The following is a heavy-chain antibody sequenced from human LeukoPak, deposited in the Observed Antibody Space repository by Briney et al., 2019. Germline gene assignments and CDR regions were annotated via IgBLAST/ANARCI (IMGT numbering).Heavy chain of an antibody. D-gene: IGHD6-19*01. J-gene: IGHJ4*02. CDR2: IYYSGST. V-gene: IGHV4-59*08. CDR1: GGSISSYY. Sequence: SETLSLTCTVSGGSISSYYWSWIRQPPGKGLEWIGYIYYSGSTNYNPSLKSRVTISVDTSKNQFSLKLSSVTAADTAVYYCARQGQWLVPFDYWGQGTLVTVSP. CDR3: ARQGQWLVPFDY.